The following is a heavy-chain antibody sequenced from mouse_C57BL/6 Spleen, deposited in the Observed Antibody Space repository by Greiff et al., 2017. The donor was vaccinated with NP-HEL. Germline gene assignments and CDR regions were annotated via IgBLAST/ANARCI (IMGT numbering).Heavy chain of an antibody. J-gene: IGHJ1*03. V-gene: IGHV3-8*01. Sequence: EVQRVESGPGLAKPSQTLPLTCSVTGYSITSDYWNWIRKFPGNKLEYMGYISYSGSTYYNPSLKSRISITRDTSKNQYYLQLNSVTTEDTATYYCARFPYYYGSSYWYFDAWGTGTTVTVSS. CDR2: ISYSGST. CDR3: ARFPYYYGSSYWYFDA. CDR1: GYSITSDY. D-gene: IGHD1-1*01.